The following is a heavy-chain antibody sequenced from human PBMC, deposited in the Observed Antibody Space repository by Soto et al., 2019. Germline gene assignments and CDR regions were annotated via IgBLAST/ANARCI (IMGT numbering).Heavy chain of an antibody. CDR1: GGTFGTYG. CDR2: IVPFFGTP. CDR3: ARANQAAVITHYYDARDV. V-gene: IGHV1-69*13. Sequence: SVQVSCKASGGTFGTYGISWVRQAPGQGLEWMGGIVPFFGTPDYAENLQGRVTITADESTSTAYMELSSLRSGDTAVYYCARANQAAVITHYYDARDVWGQGTTVTVSS. D-gene: IGHD3-16*01. J-gene: IGHJ6*02.